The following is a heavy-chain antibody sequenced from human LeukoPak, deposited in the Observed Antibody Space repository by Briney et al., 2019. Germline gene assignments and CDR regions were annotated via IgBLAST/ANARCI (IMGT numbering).Heavy chain of an antibody. CDR2: INHDGTNT. CDR1: GLTFSSSG. Sequence: GGSLRLSCTASGLTFSSSGMHWVRQAPGKGLDWVSLINHDGTNTFYADSVKGRFTISRDNSQNALYLQMNSLRGEDTAVYYCTNFDYWGQGTLVTVSS. V-gene: IGHV3-30*02. CDR3: TNFDY. J-gene: IGHJ4*02.